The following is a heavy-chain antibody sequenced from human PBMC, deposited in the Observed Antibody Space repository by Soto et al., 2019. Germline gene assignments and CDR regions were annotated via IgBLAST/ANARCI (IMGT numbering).Heavy chain of an antibody. CDR2: ISYDGSDR. CDR1: GFTFSDYS. CDR3: ARSTYCNGGSCFPQY. D-gene: IGHD2-15*01. V-gene: IGHV3-30*03. J-gene: IGHJ4*02. Sequence: AGGSLRLSCEGPGFTFSDYSFHWVRQAPGKGLEWVAMISYDGSDRYYRDSVQGRFTISRDDSKNTVYLQMNSLRAEDTATYYCARSTYCNGGSCFPQYWGPGTLVTV.